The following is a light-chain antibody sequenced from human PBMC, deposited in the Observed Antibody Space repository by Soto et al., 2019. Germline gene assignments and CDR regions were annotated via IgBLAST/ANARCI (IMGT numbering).Light chain of an antibody. CDR3: CSFTTSSTLV. CDR2: EVS. J-gene: IGLJ1*01. CDR1: SSDIGAYNH. V-gene: IGLV2-14*01. Sequence: QSALTQPASVSGSPGQSITISCTGTSSDIGAYNHVSWYQQNPGKAPQLIIYEVSNRPSGLSNRFSASKSGNAASLTISGLHAEDEAHYFCCSFTTSSTLVFGTGTKVTVL.